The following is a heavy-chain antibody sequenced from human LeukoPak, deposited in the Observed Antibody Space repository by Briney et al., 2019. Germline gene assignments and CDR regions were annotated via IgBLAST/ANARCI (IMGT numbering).Heavy chain of an antibody. J-gene: IGHJ4*02. Sequence: SQTLSLTCTVSGGSVTSGNWNWIRQPAGKGLEWIGRIYTNGGASYNPSLKSRVTISIDVSKNQFSLKLSSVTAADTAVYYCAREPPGYWGQGILVTVSS. CDR1: GGSVTSGN. V-gene: IGHV4-61*02. CDR3: AREPPGY. CDR2: IYTNGGA.